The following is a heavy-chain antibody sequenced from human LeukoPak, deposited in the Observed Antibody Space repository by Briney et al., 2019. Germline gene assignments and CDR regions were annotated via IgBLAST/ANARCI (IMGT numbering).Heavy chain of an antibody. J-gene: IGHJ4*02. D-gene: IGHD3-10*01. V-gene: IGHV4-39*01. Sequence: SETLSLTCIVSGGSIDYSNYYWGWIRQPPEKGLEWIGSFYYTGNTYYSPSLQSRVTISADTSNNQFSLSLRSVTASDTAVYYCARRFHGSGSDFFDYWGQGTLVSVSS. CDR2: FYYTGNT. CDR1: GGSIDYSNYY. CDR3: ARRFHGSGSDFFDY.